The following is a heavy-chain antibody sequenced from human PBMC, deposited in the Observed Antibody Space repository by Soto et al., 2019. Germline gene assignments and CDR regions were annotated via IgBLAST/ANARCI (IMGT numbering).Heavy chain of an antibody. J-gene: IGHJ4*02. V-gene: IGHV3-23*01. D-gene: IGHD3-22*01. CDR3: AKNPGYYYDSTGYHFDY. CDR2: ISYGGGTT. CDR1: EFTFSNYA. Sequence: GGSLRLSCAASEFTFSNYAMSWVRQAPGKGLEWVSAISYGGGTTYYADSVKGRFTISRDNSKKTLYLQMNSLRAEDTVVYYCAKNPGYYYDSTGYHFDYWGQGTLVTVSS.